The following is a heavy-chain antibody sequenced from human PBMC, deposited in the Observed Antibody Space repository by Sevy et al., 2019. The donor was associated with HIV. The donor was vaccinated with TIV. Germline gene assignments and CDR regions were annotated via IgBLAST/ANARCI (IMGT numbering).Heavy chain of an antibody. CDR2: IIPIFGTA. Sequence: ASVKVSCKASGGTFSSYAISWVRQAPGQGLEWMGGIIPIFGTANYAQKFQGRVTITADESTSTAYMELSSLRSEDTAVYYCARVGYCSSTSGFADYYYGMDVWGQGTTVTVSS. CDR3: ARVGYCSSTSGFADYYYGMDV. V-gene: IGHV1-69*13. CDR1: GGTFSSYA. D-gene: IGHD2-2*01. J-gene: IGHJ6*02.